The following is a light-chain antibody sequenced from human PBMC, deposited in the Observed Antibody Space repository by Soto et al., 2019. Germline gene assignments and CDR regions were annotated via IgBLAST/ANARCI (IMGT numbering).Light chain of an antibody. CDR1: QSIERY. V-gene: IGKV1-39*01. Sequence: TQVTPSRSSLPSSVLYPVHITCRESQSIERYLNWYHQKSGKAPKFLIYAASSLQSGVPSRFSGSGSGTDFTLTISSLQPEDFAIYYCQQANSVPSITFGQGTRLEIK. CDR2: AAS. CDR3: QQANSVPSIT. J-gene: IGKJ5*01.